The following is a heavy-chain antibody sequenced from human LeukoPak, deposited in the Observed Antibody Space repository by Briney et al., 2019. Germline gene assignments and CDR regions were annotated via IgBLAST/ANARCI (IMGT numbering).Heavy chain of an antibody. Sequence: SETLSLTCTVSGGSISSSSYYWGWIRQPPGKGLEWIGNIYYAGSTYYDPSLKSRVTISVDTSKNQFSLKLSSVTAADTAVYYCARLSYITIFGVVTHYWYFDLWGRGTLVTVSS. V-gene: IGHV4-39*01. CDR3: ARLSYITIFGVVTHYWYFDL. D-gene: IGHD3-3*01. J-gene: IGHJ2*01. CDR2: IYYAGST. CDR1: GGSISSSSYY.